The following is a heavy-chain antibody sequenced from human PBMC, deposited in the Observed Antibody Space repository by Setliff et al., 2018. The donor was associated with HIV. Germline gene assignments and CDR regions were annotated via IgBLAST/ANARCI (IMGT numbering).Heavy chain of an antibody. CDR3: ARPTGWEQWLVHDAFDI. V-gene: IGHV4-38-2*01. D-gene: IGHD6-19*01. CDR1: GYSMSSGYY. CDR2: VYHTGST. J-gene: IGHJ3*02. Sequence: SETLSLTCGVSGYSMSSGYYWGWIRQPPVKGLEWIGNVYHTGSTYYNPSLKSRVTMSVDTSKNQFSLKLSSVTAADTAVYYCARPTGWEQWLVHDAFDIWGQGTMVTVSS.